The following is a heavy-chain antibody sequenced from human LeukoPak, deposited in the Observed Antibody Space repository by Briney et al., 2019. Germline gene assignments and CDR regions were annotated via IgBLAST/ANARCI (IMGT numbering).Heavy chain of an antibody. CDR3: ARSPRYYDILTGYYNTYYYMDV. CDR2: IRSSSIDI. Sequence: PGGSLRLSCAASGFTFSTYNMNWVRQAPGKGLEWVSSIRSSSIDIYYADSVKGRFTISRDNAKNSLYLQMNSLRAEDTAVYYCARSPRYYDILTGYYNTYYYMDVWGKGTTVTVSS. D-gene: IGHD3-9*01. CDR1: GFTFSTYN. V-gene: IGHV3-21*01. J-gene: IGHJ6*03.